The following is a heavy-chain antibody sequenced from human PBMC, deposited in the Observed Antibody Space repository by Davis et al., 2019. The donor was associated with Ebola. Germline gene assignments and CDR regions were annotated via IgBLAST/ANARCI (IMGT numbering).Heavy chain of an antibody. CDR3: ARLGQNYGDYGMRYFDL. D-gene: IGHD4-17*01. J-gene: IGHJ2*01. Sequence: ESLKISCMGSGFSFSPICIPSVRQIPAKGLEWRGIVYPGVSETRYSPSFQGQVTISADKSIITAYLQWSSLKASDTAMYYCARLGQNYGDYGMRYFDLWGRGTLVTVSS. CDR1: GFSFSPIC. CDR2: VYPGVSET. V-gene: IGHV5-51*01.